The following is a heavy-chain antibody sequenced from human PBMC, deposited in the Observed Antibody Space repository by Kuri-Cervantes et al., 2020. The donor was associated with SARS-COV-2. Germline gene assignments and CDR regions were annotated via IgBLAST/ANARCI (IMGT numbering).Heavy chain of an antibody. CDR1: GFTFSGHW. V-gene: IGHV3-21*01. J-gene: IGHJ4*02. CDR3: VRDGDHWNFDY. D-gene: IGHD1-1*01. CDR2: ISSSSSYI. Sequence: GESLKISCAASGFTFSGHWIHWVRQAPGKGLEWVSSISSSSSYIYYADSVKGRFFISRDNAKNSLFLQMNSLRAEDTAVYYCVRDGDHWNFDYWGQGTLVTVSS.